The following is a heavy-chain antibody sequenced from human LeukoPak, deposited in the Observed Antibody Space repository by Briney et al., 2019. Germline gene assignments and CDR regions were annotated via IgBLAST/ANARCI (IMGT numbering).Heavy chain of an antibody. D-gene: IGHD3-10*01. V-gene: IGHV4-59*01. Sequence: SETLSLTCTVSGGSISSYYWSWIRQPPGKGLEWIGYFHYSGSTNYNPSLKSRVTISVDTSKNQFSLKLSSVTAADTAVYYCARQEWFGELSYGWFDPWGQGTLVTVSS. CDR1: GGSISSYY. CDR2: FHYSGST. J-gene: IGHJ5*02. CDR3: ARQEWFGELSYGWFDP.